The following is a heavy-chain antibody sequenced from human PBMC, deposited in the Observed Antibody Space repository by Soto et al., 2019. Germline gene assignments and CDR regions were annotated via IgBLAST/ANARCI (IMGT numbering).Heavy chain of an antibody. J-gene: IGHJ4*02. D-gene: IGHD5-18*01. CDR2: ISYTGRDT. V-gene: IGHV3-11*01. CDR3: AKDWGSAMSSY. CDR1: GFTFSGYD. Sequence: GGSLRLSCAASGFTFSGYDMTWVRQAPGKGLEWVSYISYTGRDTFYGESVKGRFAISRDNAKNSVYLQMNSLRAEDTAVYYCAKDWGSAMSSYWGQGTLVTVSS.